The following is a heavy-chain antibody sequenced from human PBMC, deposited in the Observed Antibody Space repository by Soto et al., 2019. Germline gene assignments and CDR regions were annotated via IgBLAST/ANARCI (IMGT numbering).Heavy chain of an antibody. CDR1: GFTFSSYA. Sequence: GGSLRLSCAASGFTFSSYAMHWVRQAPGKGLEWVAVISYDGSNKYYADSVKGRFTISRDNSKNTLYLQMNSLRAEDTAVYYCARDVDSSGYYYYYYGMDVWGQGTTVTVSS. D-gene: IGHD3-22*01. J-gene: IGHJ6*02. V-gene: IGHV3-30-3*01. CDR3: ARDVDSSGYYYYYYGMDV. CDR2: ISYDGSNK.